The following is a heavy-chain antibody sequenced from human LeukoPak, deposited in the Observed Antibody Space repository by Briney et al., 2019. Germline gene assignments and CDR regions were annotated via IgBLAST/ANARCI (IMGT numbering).Heavy chain of an antibody. CDR2: INPNSGGT. J-gene: IGHJ3*02. Sequence: ASVEVSCKASGYTFTGYYMHWVRQAPGQGLEWMGWINPNSGGTNYAQKFQGRVTMTRDTSISTAYMELSRLRSDDTAVYYCARSQHYYYDSSGYNAFDIWGQGTMVTVSS. V-gene: IGHV1-2*02. CDR3: ARSQHYYYDSSGYNAFDI. CDR1: GYTFTGYY. D-gene: IGHD3-22*01.